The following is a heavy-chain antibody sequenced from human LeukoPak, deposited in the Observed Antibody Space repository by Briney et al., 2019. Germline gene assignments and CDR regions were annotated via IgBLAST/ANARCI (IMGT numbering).Heavy chain of an antibody. CDR1: GFTFSRYA. V-gene: IGHV3-23*01. CDR3: AKDKSMSFRKLRIGAFDI. J-gene: IGHJ3*02. Sequence: GGSLRLSCAASGFTFSRYAMSWVRQAPGKGLEWVSAISGSGGSTYYADSVKGRFTISRDNSKNTLYLQMNSLRAEDTAVYYCAKDKSMSFRKLRIGAFDIWGQGTMVTVSS. CDR2: ISGSGGST. D-gene: IGHD1-14*01.